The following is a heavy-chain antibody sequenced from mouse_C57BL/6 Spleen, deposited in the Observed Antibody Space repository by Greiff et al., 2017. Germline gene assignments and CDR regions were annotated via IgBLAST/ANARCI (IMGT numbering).Heavy chain of an antibody. D-gene: IGHD2-3*01. CDR1: GYTFTDYN. V-gene: IGHV1-18*01. Sequence: EVQLQQPGPELVKPGASVKIPCKASGYTFTDYNMDWVKQSHGKSLEWIGDNNPNNGGTIYNQKFKGKATLTVDKTSSTAYMELRSLTSEDTAVYYGARSLYDGYPYDMDYWGQGTTLTVSS. CDR2: NNPNNGGT. J-gene: IGHJ2*01. CDR3: ARSLYDGYPYDMDY.